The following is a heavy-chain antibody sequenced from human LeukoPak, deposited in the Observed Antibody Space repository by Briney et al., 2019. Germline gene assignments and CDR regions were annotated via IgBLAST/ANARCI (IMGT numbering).Heavy chain of an antibody. V-gene: IGHV1-46*01. CDR3: ARTTIAVAVWVFFDY. J-gene: IGHJ4*02. Sequence: ASVKVSCKASGYTFTSYYMHWVRQAPGQGLEWMGIINPSGGSTSYAQKFQGRVTMTRDTSTSTVYMELSSLRSEDTAVYYCARTTIAVAVWVFFDYWGQGTLVTVSS. D-gene: IGHD6-19*01. CDR2: INPSGGST. CDR1: GYTFTSYY.